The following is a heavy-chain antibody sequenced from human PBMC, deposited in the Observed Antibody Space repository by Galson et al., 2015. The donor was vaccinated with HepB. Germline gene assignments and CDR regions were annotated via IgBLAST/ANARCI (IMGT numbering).Heavy chain of an antibody. CDR1: GFTFSSYA. J-gene: IGHJ3*02. Sequence: SLRLSCAASGFTFSSYAMHWVRQASGKGLEWVGRIRSKANSYATAYAASVKGRFTISRDDSKNTAYLQMNSLKTEDTAVYYCTQLGGIAVTGPYAFDIWGQGTMVTVSS. CDR3: TQLGGIAVTGPYAFDI. D-gene: IGHD6-19*01. CDR2: IRSKANSYAT. V-gene: IGHV3-73*01.